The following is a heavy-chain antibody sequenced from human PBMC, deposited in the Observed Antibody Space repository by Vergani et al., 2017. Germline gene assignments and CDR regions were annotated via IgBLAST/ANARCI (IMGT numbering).Heavy chain of an antibody. V-gene: IGHV4-39*01. CDR3: ARHLGTWSGYYFPGGFDI. CDR1: GGSISSSSYY. Sequence: QLQLQESGPGLVKPSETLSLTCTVSGGSISSSSYYWGWIRQPPGKGLEWIGSIYYSGSTYYNPSLKSRVTISVDTSKNQSSLKLSSVTAADTAVYYCARHLGTWSGYYFPGGFDIWGQGTMVTVSS. J-gene: IGHJ3*02. CDR2: IYYSGST. D-gene: IGHD3-3*01.